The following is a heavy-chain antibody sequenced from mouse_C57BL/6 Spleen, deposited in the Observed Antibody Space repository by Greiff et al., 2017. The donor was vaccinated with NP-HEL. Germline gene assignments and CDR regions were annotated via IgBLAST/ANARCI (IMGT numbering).Heavy chain of an antibody. CDR3: ARNDYGSSHWYFDV. CDR1: GFSLTSYA. CDR2: IWTGGGT. D-gene: IGHD1-1*01. Sequence: QVQLQQSGPGLVAPSQSLSITCTVSGFSLTSYAISWVRQPPGKGLEWLGVIWTGGGTNYNSALKSRLSISKDNSKSQVFLKMNSLQTDDTARYYCARNDYGSSHWYFDVWGTGTTVTVSS. V-gene: IGHV2-9-1*01. J-gene: IGHJ1*03.